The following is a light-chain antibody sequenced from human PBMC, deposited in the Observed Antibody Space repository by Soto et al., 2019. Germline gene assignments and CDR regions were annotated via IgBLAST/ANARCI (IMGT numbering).Light chain of an antibody. Sequence: IVLTQSPATLSLSPGERATLSCRTSQSVGNDLAWYQLKPGQAPRLLIFDASNRATGVPPRFSGSRSGTGFTLTITSLDHEDFALYYCQQRSAWPITFGGGT. CDR3: QQRSAWPIT. CDR2: DAS. CDR1: QSVGND. V-gene: IGKV3-11*01. J-gene: IGKJ4*01.